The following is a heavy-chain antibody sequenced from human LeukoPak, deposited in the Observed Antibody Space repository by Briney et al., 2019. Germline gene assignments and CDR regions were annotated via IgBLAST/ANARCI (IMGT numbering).Heavy chain of an antibody. CDR3: ARPFYGSGSYYMR. J-gene: IGHJ4*02. CDR2: ISHDGSNK. Sequence: GGSLRLSCAASGFTFSSYAMHWVRQAPGKGLEWVAVISHDGSNKYYADSVKGRFTISRDNSKNTLYLQMNSLRAEDTAVYYCARPFYGSGSYYMRWGQGTLVTVSS. D-gene: IGHD3-10*01. V-gene: IGHV3-30*04. CDR1: GFTFSSYA.